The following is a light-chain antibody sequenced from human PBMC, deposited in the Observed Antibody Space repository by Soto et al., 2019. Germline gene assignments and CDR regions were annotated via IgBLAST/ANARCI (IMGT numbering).Light chain of an antibody. V-gene: IGKV1-5*01. CDR3: QQYNGYST. J-gene: IGKJ2*01. Sequence: DIQMTQSPSTLSASLGDRVTITCRASRTISSWLAWYQQRPGRAPKLLIYDGSTLESGVPSRFSGSRSGTEFTLTISSLQPDDVATYYGQQYNGYSTFAQGTYVEIK. CDR2: DGS. CDR1: RTISSW.